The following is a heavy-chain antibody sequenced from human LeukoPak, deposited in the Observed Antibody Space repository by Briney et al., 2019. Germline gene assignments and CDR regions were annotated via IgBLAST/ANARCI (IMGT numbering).Heavy chain of an antibody. J-gene: IGHJ6*03. CDR2: INHSGST. V-gene: IGHV4-34*01. D-gene: IGHD5-12*01. CDR3: ARGSGATTPRRYYYYMDV. CDR1: GGSFSGYY. Sequence: SETLSLTCAVYGGSFSGYYWSWIRQPPGNGLEWIGEINHSGSTNYNPSLKSRVTISVDTSKNQFSLKLSSVTAADTAVYYCARGSGATTPRRYYYYMDVWGKGTTVTVSS.